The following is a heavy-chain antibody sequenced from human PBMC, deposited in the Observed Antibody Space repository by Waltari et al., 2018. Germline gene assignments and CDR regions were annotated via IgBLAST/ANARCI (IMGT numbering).Heavy chain of an antibody. CDR1: GFTFSSYA. D-gene: IGHD2-15*01. CDR3: ARSRYCSGGSCYRAFDI. V-gene: IGHV3-30-3*01. J-gene: IGHJ3*02. CDR2: ISYDGSNK. Sequence: QVQLVESGGGVVQPGRSLRLSCAASGFTFSSYAMHWVRQAPGKGLEWVAVISYDGSNKYYADSVKGRFTISRDNYKNTLYLQMNSLRAEDTAVYYCARSRYCSGGSCYRAFDIWGQGTMVTVSS.